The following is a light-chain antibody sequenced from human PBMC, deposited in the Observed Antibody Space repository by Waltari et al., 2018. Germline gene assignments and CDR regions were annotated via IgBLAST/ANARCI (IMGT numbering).Light chain of an antibody. Sequence: EIVLTQSPDTLSLSPGERATLSCRASQSVTSNYLAWYQQKPGQATRLLIYGVSSRATGVPDRFSGGGSGTEFTLTITRLEPEDFAVYYCQQYASSRTFGQGT. CDR1: QSVTSNY. CDR2: GVS. J-gene: IGKJ1*01. CDR3: QQYASSRT. V-gene: IGKV3-20*01.